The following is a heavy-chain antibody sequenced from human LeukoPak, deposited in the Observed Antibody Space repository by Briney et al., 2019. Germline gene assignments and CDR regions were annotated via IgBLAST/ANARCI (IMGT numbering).Heavy chain of an antibody. CDR3: ARGGQLWPRDDY. CDR1: GGSVSSGSYY. J-gene: IGHJ4*02. CDR2: ISYSGST. Sequence: SETLSLTCTVSGGSVSSGSYYWSWLRQPPGTGLEWIGYISYSGSTNYNPSLKSRVTISADTSKNQFSLKLSSVTAADTAVYYCARGGQLWPRDDYWGQGTLVTVSS. V-gene: IGHV4-61*01. D-gene: IGHD3-16*01.